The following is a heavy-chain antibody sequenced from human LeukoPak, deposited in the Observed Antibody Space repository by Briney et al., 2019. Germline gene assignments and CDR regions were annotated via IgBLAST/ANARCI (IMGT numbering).Heavy chain of an antibody. V-gene: IGHV5-51*01. Sequence: GESLKISCKGSGYSFTSYWIGGGRQMPGKGLEWMGIIYPGDSDTRYSPSFQGQVTISADKSISTAYLQWSSLKASDTAMYYCATALVGATSGAYFDYWGQGTLVTVSS. CDR2: IYPGDSDT. D-gene: IGHD1-26*01. CDR3: ATALVGATSGAYFDY. CDR1: GYSFTSYW. J-gene: IGHJ4*02.